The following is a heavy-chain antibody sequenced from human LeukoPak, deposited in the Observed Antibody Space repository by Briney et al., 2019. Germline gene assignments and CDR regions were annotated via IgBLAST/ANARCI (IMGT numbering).Heavy chain of an antibody. CDR3: ARSAGEDLAAAGTFDY. D-gene: IGHD6-13*01. Sequence: SVKVSCKASGGTFSSYAISWVRQAPGQGLERMGGIIPIFGTANYAQKFQGRVTITADESTSTAYMELSSLRSEDTAVYYCARSAGEDLAAAGTFDYWGQGTLVTVSS. CDR2: IIPIFGTA. V-gene: IGHV1-69*01. CDR1: GGTFSSYA. J-gene: IGHJ4*02.